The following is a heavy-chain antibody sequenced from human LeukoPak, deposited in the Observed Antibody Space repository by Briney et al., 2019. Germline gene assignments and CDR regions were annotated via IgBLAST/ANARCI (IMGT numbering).Heavy chain of an antibody. D-gene: IGHD4-17*01. CDR2: VFYSGRT. J-gene: IGHJ4*02. V-gene: IGHV4-39*01. Sequence: SETLSLTCTVSGGFIRDSGYYWGWIRQPPGKGLEWIGTVFYSGRTYYNASLQSRVTISVDTSKNQFSLRLSSVTPADTAIYYCARLSNDYGDYEGHYWGQGTLVTVSP. CDR3: ARLSNDYGDYEGHY. CDR1: GGFIRDSGYY.